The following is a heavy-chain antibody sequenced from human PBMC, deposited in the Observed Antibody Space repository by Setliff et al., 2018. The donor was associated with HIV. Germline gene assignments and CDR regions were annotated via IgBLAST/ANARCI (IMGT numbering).Heavy chain of an antibody. D-gene: IGHD6-19*01. CDR3: ARDRIAVAGLYYYYMDV. CDR2: IKQNGSEK. Sequence: HPGGSLRLSCAASGFTFSSFGLNWVRQAPGKGLEWVANIKQNGSEKYYVDSVKGRFTISRDNAKNSLSLQMNSLKAEDTAVYYCARDRIAVAGLYYYYMDVWGKGTTVTVSS. J-gene: IGHJ6*03. V-gene: IGHV3-7*01. CDR1: GFTFSSFG.